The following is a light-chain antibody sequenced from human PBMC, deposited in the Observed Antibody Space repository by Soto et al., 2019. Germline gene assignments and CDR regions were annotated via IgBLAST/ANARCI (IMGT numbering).Light chain of an antibody. CDR2: DAS. Sequence: EIVLTQSPATLSLSPVERATLSCRASQSVSSYLAWYQQKPGQAPRLLIYDASNRATGIPARFSGSGSGTDFTLTISSLEPEDFAVYYCQQRSNYFGPGTKVDIK. J-gene: IGKJ3*01. V-gene: IGKV3-11*01. CDR3: QQRSNY. CDR1: QSVSSY.